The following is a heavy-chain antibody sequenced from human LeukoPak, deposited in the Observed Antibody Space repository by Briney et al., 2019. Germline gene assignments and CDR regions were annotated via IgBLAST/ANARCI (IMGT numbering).Heavy chain of an antibody. D-gene: IGHD6-13*01. CDR1: GFTFSDYY. J-gene: IGHJ4*02. V-gene: IGHV3-11*04. Sequence: GGSLRPSCAASGFTFSDYYMSWIRQAPGKGLEWVSYISSSGSTIYYADSVKGRFTISRDNAKNSLYLQMNSLRAEDTAVYYCARVARGIAAANYYFDYLGQGTLVTGSP. CDR2: ISSSGSTI. CDR3: ARVARGIAAANYYFDY.